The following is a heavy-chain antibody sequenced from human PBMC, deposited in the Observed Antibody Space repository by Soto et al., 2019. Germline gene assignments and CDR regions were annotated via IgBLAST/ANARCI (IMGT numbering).Heavy chain of an antibody. CDR1: GGSISSSSYY. Sequence: SETLSLTCTVSGGSISSSSYYWGWIRQPPGKGLEWIGSIYYSGSTYYNPSLKSRVTISVDTSKNQFSLKLSSVTAADTAVYYCAVRHPTWFDPWGQGTLVTVSS. V-gene: IGHV4-39*01. CDR3: AVRHPTWFDP. CDR2: IYYSGST. J-gene: IGHJ5*02.